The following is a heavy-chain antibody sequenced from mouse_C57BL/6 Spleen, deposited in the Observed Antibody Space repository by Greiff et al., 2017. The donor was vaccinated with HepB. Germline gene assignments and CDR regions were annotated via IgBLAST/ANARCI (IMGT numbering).Heavy chain of an antibody. D-gene: IGHD1-1*01. CDR2: IYPRSGNT. CDR1: GYTFTSYG. V-gene: IGHV1-81*01. Sequence: QVQLQQSGAELARPGASVKLSCKASGYTFTSYGISWVKQRTGQGLEWIGEIYPRSGNTYYNEKFKGKATLTADKSSSTAYMELRSLTSEDSAVYFCARVITTVPVAGFAYWGQGTLVTVSA. CDR3: ARVITTVPVAGFAY. J-gene: IGHJ3*01.